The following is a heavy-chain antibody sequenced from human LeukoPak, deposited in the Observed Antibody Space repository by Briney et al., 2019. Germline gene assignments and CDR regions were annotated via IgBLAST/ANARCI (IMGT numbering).Heavy chain of an antibody. CDR2: ISYDGSNK. CDR1: GYTFTSYY. D-gene: IGHD5-18*01. Sequence: SCKASGYTFTSYYMHWVRQAPGKGLEWVAFISYDGSNKYYADSVKGRFTISRDNSKNTLYLQMNSLRAGDTAVYYCAREIDTAMVTMGAFDIWGQGTMVTVSS. CDR3: AREIDTAMVTMGAFDI. J-gene: IGHJ3*02. V-gene: IGHV3-30-3*01.